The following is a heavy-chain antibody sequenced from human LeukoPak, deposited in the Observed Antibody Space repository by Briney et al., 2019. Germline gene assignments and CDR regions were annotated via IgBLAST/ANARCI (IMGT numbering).Heavy chain of an antibody. V-gene: IGHV1-18*01. CDR3: ASSPGGITMTELDY. CDR2: ISAYNGKT. D-gene: IGHD3-22*01. J-gene: IGHJ4*02. CDR1: GDTFTGYG. Sequence: ASVKVSCKASGDTFTGYGISWVRQAPGQGLEWMGGISAYNGKTNYAQKLQGRVTTTKDTTTSTAYMELRRLRSDDTAVYYCASSPGGITMTELDYWGQGTLVTVSS.